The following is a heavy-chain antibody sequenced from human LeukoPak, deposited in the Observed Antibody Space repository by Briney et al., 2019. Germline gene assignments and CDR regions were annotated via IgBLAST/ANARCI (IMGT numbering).Heavy chain of an antibody. CDR2: ISYEGSNK. Sequence: PGRSLRLSCAASGFTFSSYAMHWVRQAPAKGLEWVAVISYEGSNKYYADSVKGRFTISRDNAKNSLYLQMNSLRSEDTAVYYCARGRRSSGWFVWKSRYYYMDVWGKGTTVTISS. CDR1: GFTFSSYA. V-gene: IGHV3-30*04. CDR3: ARGRRSSGWFVWKSRYYYMDV. J-gene: IGHJ6*03. D-gene: IGHD6-19*01.